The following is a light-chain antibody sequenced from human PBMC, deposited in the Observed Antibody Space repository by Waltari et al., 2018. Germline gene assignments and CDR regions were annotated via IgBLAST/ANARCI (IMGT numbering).Light chain of an antibody. V-gene: IGLV5-45*02. J-gene: IGLJ2*01. CDR3: MIWHSSAVV. CDR2: PKSDSDK. Sequence: QAVLTQPSSLSASPGASASPTCPLRSGINVATYRIYWYQQKPGSPPQYLLRPKSDSDKQQGSGVPSRFSGSKDASANAGILLISGLQSEDEADYYCMIWHSSAVVFGGGTKLTVL. CDR1: SGINVATYR.